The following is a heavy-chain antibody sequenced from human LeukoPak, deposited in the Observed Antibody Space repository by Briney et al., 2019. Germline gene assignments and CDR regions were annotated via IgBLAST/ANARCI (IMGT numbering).Heavy chain of an antibody. CDR2: INPNSGGT. D-gene: IGHD6-19*01. CDR1: GYTFTGYY. V-gene: IGHV1-2*02. J-gene: IGHJ4*02. CDR3: ASSSAWLYYFDY. Sequence: ASVKLSCKASGYTFTGYYMHWVRQAPGQGLEWMGWINPNSGGTNYAQKFQGRVTMTRGTSISTAYMDLSRLRSDDTAVYYCASSSAWLYYFDYWGQGTLVTVSS.